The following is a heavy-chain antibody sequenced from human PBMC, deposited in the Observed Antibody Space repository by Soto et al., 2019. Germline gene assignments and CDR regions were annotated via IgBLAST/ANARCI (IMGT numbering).Heavy chain of an antibody. CDR1: GFSLSDHY. D-gene: IGHD3-3*01. CDR2: FSGSGGNI. Sequence: PGGSLRLSCAASGFSLSDHYIDWVRQAPGKGLEWVSTFSGSGGNIYYAESVKGRLTISRDDSKNTLYLHMNSLRVEDTAVYYCAKDPPWTVGPLAMDVWGQGTTVTV. J-gene: IGHJ6*02. V-gene: IGHV3-23*01. CDR3: AKDPPWTVGPLAMDV.